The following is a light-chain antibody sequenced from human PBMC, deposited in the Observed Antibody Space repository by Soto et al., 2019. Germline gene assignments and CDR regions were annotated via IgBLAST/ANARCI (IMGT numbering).Light chain of an antibody. CDR1: QGIRSA. V-gene: IGKV1-6*01. J-gene: IGKJ1*01. Sequence: SSLSASVGDRVTITCRASQGIRSALGWYQQKPGKVPKLLIYAASTLQSGVPSRFSGSGFGTDFTLTINSLQPEDFATYYCLLDYAYFWAFGQGTKVDIK. CDR2: AAS. CDR3: LLDYAYFWA.